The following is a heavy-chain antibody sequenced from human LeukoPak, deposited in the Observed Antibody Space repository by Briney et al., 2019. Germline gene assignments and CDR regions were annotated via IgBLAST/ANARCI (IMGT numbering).Heavy chain of an antibody. J-gene: IGHJ6*02. CDR1: GYSFSSYW. Sequence: GESLKISCKGSGYSFSSYWIGWVRQMPGKGLEWMGIIYPGDSDTTYSPSFQGQVTISADKSISTAYLQWSSLKASDTAMYYCARFDCSSTSCYKSYNYGMDVWGQGTTVTASS. D-gene: IGHD2-2*02. CDR3: ARFDCSSTSCYKSYNYGMDV. CDR2: IYPGDSDT. V-gene: IGHV5-51*03.